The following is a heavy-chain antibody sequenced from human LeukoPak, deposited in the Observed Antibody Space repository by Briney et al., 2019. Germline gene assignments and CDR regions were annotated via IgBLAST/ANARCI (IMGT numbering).Heavy chain of an antibody. Sequence: PGGSLRLSCTGSGFTFSNYWMSWVRQSPGKGLEWIGNIYSSGNTYYNASLKSRVTMYIDTSKNQFSLKLSSVTAADTAMYYCAKSNGYGLIDYWGQGTLVTVSS. J-gene: IGHJ4*02. CDR3: AKSNGYGLIDY. V-gene: IGHV4-59*04. CDR1: GFTFSNYW. CDR2: IYSSGNT. D-gene: IGHD5-12*01.